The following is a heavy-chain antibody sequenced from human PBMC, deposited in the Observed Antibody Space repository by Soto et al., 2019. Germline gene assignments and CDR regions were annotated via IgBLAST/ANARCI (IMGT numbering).Heavy chain of an antibody. CDR2: ISGSGGIT. D-gene: IGHD3-10*01. V-gene: IGHV3-23*01. CDR3: ATLPGTYYYGSGSYYLPY. J-gene: IGHJ4*02. Sequence: EVQLLESGGGLVQPGGSLRLSCAASGFTFSSYVMSWVRQAPGKGLEWVSAISGSGGITYYADSVKGRFTISRDNSKNTLYLQMNSLRAEDTAVYYCATLPGTYYYGSGSYYLPYWGQGTLVTVSS. CDR1: GFTFSSYV.